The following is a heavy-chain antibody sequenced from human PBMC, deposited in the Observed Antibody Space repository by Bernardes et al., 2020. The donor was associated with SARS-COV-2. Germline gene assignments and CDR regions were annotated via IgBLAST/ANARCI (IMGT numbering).Heavy chain of an antibody. J-gene: IGHJ2*01. CDR3: ARGGDRYSGSYLIGYFDL. Sequence: GGSLRLSCAASGFTFSSYDMHWVRQATGKGLEWVSAIGTAGDPYYPGSVKGRFTISRENAKNSLYLQMNSLRAGDTAVYYCARGGDRYSGSYLIGYFDLWGRGTLVTVSS. CDR1: GFTFSSYD. D-gene: IGHD1-26*01. V-gene: IGHV3-13*05. CDR2: IGTAGDP.